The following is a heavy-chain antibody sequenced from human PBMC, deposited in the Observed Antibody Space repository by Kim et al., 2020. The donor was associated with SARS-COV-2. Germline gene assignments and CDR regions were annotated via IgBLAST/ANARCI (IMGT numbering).Heavy chain of an antibody. J-gene: IGHJ5*02. CDR3: ARSVTHYYYDSSGYMAGGLNWFDP. CDR1: GGSISSYY. Sequence: SETLSLTCTVSGGSISSYYWSWIRQPAGKGLEWIGRIYTSGSTNYNPSLKSRVTMSVDTSKNQFSLKLSSVTAADTAVYYCARSVTHYYYDSSGYMAGGLNWFDPWGQGTLVTVSS. V-gene: IGHV4-4*07. CDR2: IYTSGST. D-gene: IGHD3-22*01.